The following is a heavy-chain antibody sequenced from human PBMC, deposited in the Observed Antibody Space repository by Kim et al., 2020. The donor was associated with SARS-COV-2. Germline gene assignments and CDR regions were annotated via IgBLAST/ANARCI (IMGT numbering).Heavy chain of an antibody. J-gene: IGHJ6*01. V-gene: IGHV1-3*01. CDR3: ARGGVLRYFDWLLPSGRMDV. CDR2: INAGNGNT. Sequence: ASVKVSCKASGYTFTSYAMHWVRQAPGQRLEWMGWINAGNGNTKYSQKFQGRVTITRDTSASTAYMELSSLRSEDTAVYYCARGGVLRYFDWLLPSGRMDVWGQGTTVTVSS. D-gene: IGHD3-9*01. CDR1: GYTFTSYA.